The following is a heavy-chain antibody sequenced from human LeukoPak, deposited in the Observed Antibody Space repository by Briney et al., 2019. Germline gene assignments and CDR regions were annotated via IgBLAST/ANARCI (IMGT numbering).Heavy chain of an antibody. Sequence: SETLSLTCAVYGGSFSGYYWSWIRQPPGKGLELIGEVNHSGSTNYNPSLKSRVTISVDTSKNQFSLKLSSVTAADTAVYYCARGGIAARQEYWGQGTLLTVSS. CDR2: VNHSGST. D-gene: IGHD6-6*01. V-gene: IGHV4-34*01. J-gene: IGHJ4*02. CDR3: ARGGIAARQEY. CDR1: GGSFSGYY.